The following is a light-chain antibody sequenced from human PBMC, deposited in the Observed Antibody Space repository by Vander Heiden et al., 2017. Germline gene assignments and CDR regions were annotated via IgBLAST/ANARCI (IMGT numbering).Light chain of an antibody. Sequence: DIRMPQSPSTLSASAGDRVTITCRASQSISIWLAWYQQKPGKAPNLLIYKASSLESGGPSRFSGSGSGTEFTLTISSLQPDDLATYYCQHYNNFPYAFGQGTKLEIK. CDR2: KAS. J-gene: IGKJ2*01. CDR1: QSISIW. V-gene: IGKV1-5*03. CDR3: QHYNNFPYA.